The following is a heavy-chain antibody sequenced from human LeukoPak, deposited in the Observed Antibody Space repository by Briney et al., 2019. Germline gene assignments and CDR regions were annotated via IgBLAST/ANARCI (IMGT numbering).Heavy chain of an antibody. CDR2: IYHSGST. CDR3: ARSPYSSSWYPFAP. Sequence: PSETLSLTCTVSGYSISSGYYWGWIRQPPGKGLEWIGSIYHSGSTNYNPSLKSRVTMSVDTSKNQFSLKLTSVTAADTAVYYCARSPYSSSWYPFAPWGQGTLVTVSS. CDR1: GYSISSGYY. J-gene: IGHJ5*02. D-gene: IGHD6-13*01. V-gene: IGHV4-38-2*02.